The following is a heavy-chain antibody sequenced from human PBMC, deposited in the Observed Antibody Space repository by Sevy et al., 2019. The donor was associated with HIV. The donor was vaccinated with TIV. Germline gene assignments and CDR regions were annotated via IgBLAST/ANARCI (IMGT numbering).Heavy chain of an antibody. CDR3: AKVAQQDSYYSPFDI. D-gene: IGHD5-18*01. CDR1: GFTFSNCW. V-gene: IGHV3-7*01. Sequence: GGSLRLSCAASGFTFSNCWMTWVRQAHGKGLEWVANIKEDGGQTYYVDSVKGRLIISRDNTKNSLYLQMNSLTAEDRDIYYCAKVAQQDSYYSPFDIWGQGTMVTVSS. CDR2: IKEDGGQT. J-gene: IGHJ3*02.